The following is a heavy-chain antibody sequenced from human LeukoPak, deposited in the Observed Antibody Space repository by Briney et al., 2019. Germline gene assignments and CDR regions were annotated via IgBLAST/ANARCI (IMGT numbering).Heavy chain of an antibody. CDR3: AKFESAGGIRLHYYYYMDV. V-gene: IGHV3-23*01. D-gene: IGHD2/OR15-2a*01. Sequence: GGSLRLSCAASGFTFSSYAMSWVRQAPGKGLEWVSAISGSGGSTYYADSVKGRFTISRDNSKNTLYLQMNSLRAEDTAVYYFAKFESAGGIRLHYYYYMDVWGKGTTVTVSS. CDR2: ISGSGGST. J-gene: IGHJ6*03. CDR1: GFTFSSYA.